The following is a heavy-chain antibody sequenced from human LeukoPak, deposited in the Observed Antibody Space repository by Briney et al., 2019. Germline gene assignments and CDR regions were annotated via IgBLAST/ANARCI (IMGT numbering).Heavy chain of an antibody. D-gene: IGHD1-7*01. J-gene: IGHJ4*02. Sequence: PSETLSLTCTVSGDSISSSSYYWGWIRQPPGKGLEWIGSIYYGGSTYSNPSLKSRLTISVDTSKNQFSLKLSSVTAADTAVYYCARANWNYWTFHYWGQGTLVTVSS. CDR2: IYYGGST. CDR3: ARANWNYWTFHY. V-gene: IGHV4-39*01. CDR1: GDSISSSSYY.